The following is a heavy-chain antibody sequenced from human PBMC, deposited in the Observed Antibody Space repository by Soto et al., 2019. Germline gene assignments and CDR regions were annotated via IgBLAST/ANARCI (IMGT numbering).Heavy chain of an antibody. J-gene: IGHJ5*02. V-gene: IGHV1-46*03. CDR3: ASNGYSSTWHSWFDP. Sequence: ASVKVSCKASGHTFTGYYMHWVRQAPGQGLEWMGLINPSGGSTSYAQKFQGRVTMTRDTSTSTVYMELSSLRSEDTAVYYCASNGYSSTWHSWFDPWGQGTLVTVPQ. D-gene: IGHD6-13*01. CDR1: GHTFTGYY. CDR2: INPSGGST.